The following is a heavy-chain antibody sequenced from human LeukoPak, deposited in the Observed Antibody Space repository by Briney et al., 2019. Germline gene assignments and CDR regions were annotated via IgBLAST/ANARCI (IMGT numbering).Heavy chain of an antibody. D-gene: IGHD1/OR15-1a*01. CDR3: ARGQNIPA. CDR1: GFTVSSTY. V-gene: IGHV3-53*01. CDR2: IYSGGST. Sequence: AGGSLRLSCAASGFTVSSTYMNWVRQAPGKGLEWVSVIYSGGSTYYADSVKGRFTISRDNSKNTLYLQMNSLRAEDTAVYYCARGQNIPAWGQGTLVTVSS. J-gene: IGHJ4*02.